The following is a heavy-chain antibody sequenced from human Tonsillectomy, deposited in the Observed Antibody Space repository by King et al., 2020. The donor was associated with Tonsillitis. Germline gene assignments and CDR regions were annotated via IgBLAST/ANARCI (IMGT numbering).Heavy chain of an antibody. J-gene: IGHJ3*02. CDR1: GFTFSSYA. CDR3: ARGERTGTTTDAFDI. V-gene: IGHV3-30-3*01. D-gene: IGHD1-14*01. Sequence: VQLVESGGGVVQPGRSLRLSCESSGFTFSSYAMHWVRQAPGKGLEWVAVISYDGSNKYSADSVKGRFTISRDNYKNTLYLQMNSLRAEDTAVYYCARGERTGTTTDAFDIWGQGTMVTVSS. CDR2: ISYDGSNK.